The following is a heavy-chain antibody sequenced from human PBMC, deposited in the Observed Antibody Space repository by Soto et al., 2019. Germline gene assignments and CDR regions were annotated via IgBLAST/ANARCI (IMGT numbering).Heavy chain of an antibody. V-gene: IGHV1-69*01. CDR2: IIPIFGTA. D-gene: IGHD6-6*01. Sequence: PLKGSCKASGGTISSYVISWVLQAPGQGLEWMGGIIPIFGTANYAQKFQGRVTITADESTSTAYMELSSLRSEDTAVYYCARDRGSSSPFGYWGQGTLVTVSS. CDR3: ARDRGSSSPFGY. CDR1: GGTISSYV. J-gene: IGHJ4*02.